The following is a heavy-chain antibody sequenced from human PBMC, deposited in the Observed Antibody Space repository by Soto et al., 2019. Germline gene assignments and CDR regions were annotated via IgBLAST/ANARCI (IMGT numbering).Heavy chain of an antibody. J-gene: IGHJ4*02. CDR1: GGSVSSGSYY. D-gene: IGHD6-13*01. CDR3: ARDSRTNPGIAAAGHIDY. V-gene: IGHV4-61*01. CDR2: IYYSGST. Sequence: PSETLSLTCTVSGGSVSSGSYYWSWIRQPPGKGLEWIGYIYYSGSTNYNPSLKSRVTISVDTSKNQFSLKLSSVTAADTAVYYCARDSRTNPGIAAAGHIDYWGQGTLVTVSS.